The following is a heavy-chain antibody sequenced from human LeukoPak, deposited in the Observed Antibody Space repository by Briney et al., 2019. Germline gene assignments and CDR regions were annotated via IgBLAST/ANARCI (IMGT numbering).Heavy chain of an antibody. CDR1: GGSISSYY. J-gene: IGHJ5*02. CDR3: ARDEPLIAAAGTGFDP. Sequence: PSETLSLTCTVSGGSISSYYWSWIRQPPGKGLEWIGYIYYSGSTNYNPSLKSRVTMSVDTSKNQFSLKLSSVTATDTAVYYCARDEPLIAAAGTGFDPWGQGTLVTVSS. D-gene: IGHD6-13*01. CDR2: IYYSGST. V-gene: IGHV4-59*12.